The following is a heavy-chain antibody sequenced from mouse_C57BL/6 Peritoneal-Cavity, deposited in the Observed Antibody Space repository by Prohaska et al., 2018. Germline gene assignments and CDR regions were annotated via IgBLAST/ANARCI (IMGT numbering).Heavy chain of an antibody. J-gene: IGHJ1*03. V-gene: IGHV11-2*01. D-gene: IGHD2-1*01. CDR1: GFTVSGFW. CDR2: INSDGSSI. CDR3: MRYGNYWYFDV. Sequence: EVQLLETGGGLVQPGGSRGLSCEGSGFTVSGFWMSWVRQTPGKTLEWIVVINSDGSSINYAPSIKDRFTIFRDNDKSTLYLQMSNVRSEDTATYFCMRYGNYWYFDVWGTGTTVTVSS.